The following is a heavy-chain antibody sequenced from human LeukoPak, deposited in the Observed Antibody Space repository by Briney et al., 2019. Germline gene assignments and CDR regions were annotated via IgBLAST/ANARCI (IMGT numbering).Heavy chain of an antibody. Sequence: GGSLRLSCAASGFNFSDYEMNWLRQAPGKGLEWLSYTSTGGRTVKYADSVKGRFTISRDNARSSLYLQMTNLRVEDTAVYFCAGGGTVTYYFDHWGQGILVAVSS. CDR1: GFNFSDYE. CDR3: AGGGTVTYYFDH. CDR2: TSTGGRTV. V-gene: IGHV3-48*03. D-gene: IGHD4-17*01. J-gene: IGHJ4*02.